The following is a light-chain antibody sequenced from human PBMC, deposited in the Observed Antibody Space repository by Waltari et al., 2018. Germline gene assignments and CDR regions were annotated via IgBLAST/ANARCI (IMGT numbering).Light chain of an antibody. CDR1: QSVRGS. CDR3: QHYVRLPAT. J-gene: IGKJ1*01. Sequence: EIVFTQSPGTLSLSPVERATLSCRASQSVRGSLAWYQQKACQAPRLLIYCASSRATGIPYRFSGSGSGTDFSLTISRLEPEDFAVYYCQHYVRLPATFGQGTKVEI. V-gene: IGKV3-20*01. CDR2: CAS.